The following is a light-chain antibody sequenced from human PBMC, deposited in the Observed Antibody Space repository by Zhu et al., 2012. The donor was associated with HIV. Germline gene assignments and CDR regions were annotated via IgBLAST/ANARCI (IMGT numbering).Light chain of an antibody. Sequence: IVLTQSPPTLSLSPGERATLSCRASQSIGSYLAWYQQKPGQAPRLLMYDASNRATGISARFSGSGSGTDFTLTISSLEPEDFALYYCQQRSNWPLTFGGGTKVEIK. CDR2: DAS. J-gene: IGKJ4*01. CDR3: QQRSNWPLT. V-gene: IGKV3-11*01. CDR1: QSIGSY.